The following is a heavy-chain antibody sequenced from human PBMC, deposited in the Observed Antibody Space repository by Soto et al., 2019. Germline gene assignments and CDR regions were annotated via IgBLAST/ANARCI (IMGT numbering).Heavy chain of an antibody. D-gene: IGHD3-3*01. V-gene: IGHV4-59*08. Sequence: SETLSLTCTVSGGSISSYYWSWIRQPPGKGLEWIGYIYYSGSTNYNPSLKSRVTISVDTSKNQFSLKLSSVTAADTAVYYCARLKILEWLLSDYYYMDVWGKGTTVTVSS. CDR3: ARLKILEWLLSDYYYMDV. J-gene: IGHJ6*03. CDR2: IYYSGST. CDR1: GGSISSYY.